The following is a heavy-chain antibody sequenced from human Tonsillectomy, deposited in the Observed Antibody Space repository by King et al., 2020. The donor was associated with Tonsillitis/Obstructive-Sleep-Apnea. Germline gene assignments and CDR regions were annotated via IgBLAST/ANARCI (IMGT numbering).Heavy chain of an antibody. CDR2: IYYSGST. V-gene: IGHV4-59*08. CDR3: ARCGYNYDNWFDP. D-gene: IGHD5-18*01. Sequence: VQLQESGPGLVKPSETLSLTCTVSGGSISSHYWSWIRQPPGKGLEWIGYIYYSGSTNYNPSLKSRVTISVDTSKNQFSLKLRSVTAADTAVYYCARCGYNYDNWFDPWPGNPGHRLL. J-gene: IGHJ5*02. CDR1: GGSISSHY.